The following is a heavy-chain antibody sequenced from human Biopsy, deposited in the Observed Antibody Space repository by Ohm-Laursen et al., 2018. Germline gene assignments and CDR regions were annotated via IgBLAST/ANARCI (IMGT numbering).Heavy chain of an antibody. J-gene: IGHJ3*01. CDR1: GASVSSGSYD. CDR3: ARGYAGLYEAFDF. V-gene: IGHV4-61*01. CDR2: IYNDVST. D-gene: IGHD5-18*01. Sequence: SETLSLTCSVSGASVSSGSYDWSWIRQPPGKGLEWIGNIYNDVSTKYNPSLRSRVTISADKSANQFSLKLRSVAAADTAVYYYARGYAGLYEAFDFWGQGTVVTVAS.